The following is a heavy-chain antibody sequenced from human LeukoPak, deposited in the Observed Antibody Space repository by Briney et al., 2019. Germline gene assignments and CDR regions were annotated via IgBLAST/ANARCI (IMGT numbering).Heavy chain of an antibody. D-gene: IGHD2-15*01. J-gene: IGHJ4*02. CDR3: ARSPGGYCSGGSCYWFDY. CDR2: IYYSGST. Sequence: PSETLSLTCAVYGGSFSGYYWSWIRQPPGKGLEWIGYIYYSGSTNYNPSLKSRVTISVDTSKNQFSLKLSSVTAADTAVYYCARSPGGYCSGGSCYWFDYWGQGTLVTVSS. CDR1: GGSFSGYY. V-gene: IGHV4-59*01.